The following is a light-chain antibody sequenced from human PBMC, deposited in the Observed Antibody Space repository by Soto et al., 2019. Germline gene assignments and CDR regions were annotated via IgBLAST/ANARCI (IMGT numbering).Light chain of an antibody. Sequence: EIVLTQSPGTLSLSPGDRATLSCRASQSVGSSYLAWYQQKPGQAPRLLIYGASSRATGIPDRFSGSGSGTDFTLPISRLEPEDFAVYYCQQCGSSPHTFGQGTKLDIK. J-gene: IGKJ2*01. CDR2: GAS. V-gene: IGKV3-20*01. CDR3: QQCGSSPHT. CDR1: QSVGSSY.